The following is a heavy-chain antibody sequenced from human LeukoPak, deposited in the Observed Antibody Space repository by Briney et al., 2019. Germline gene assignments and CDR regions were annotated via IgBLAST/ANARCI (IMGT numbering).Heavy chain of an antibody. CDR1: AFTFSSYG. Sequence: GGSLRLSCAVSAFTFSSYGMHWVRQAPGKGLEWVAVIWYDGSNKYYADSVKGRFTISRDNSKNTLYLQMNSLRTEDTAVYYCASDQAYFDYWGQGTLVTVSS. V-gene: IGHV3-33*01. CDR2: IWYDGSNK. J-gene: IGHJ4*02. CDR3: ASDQAYFDY.